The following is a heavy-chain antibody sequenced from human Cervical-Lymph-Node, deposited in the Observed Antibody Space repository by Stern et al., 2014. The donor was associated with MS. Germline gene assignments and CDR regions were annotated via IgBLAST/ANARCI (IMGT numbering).Heavy chain of an antibody. CDR1: GDSISSGNYY. CDR2: IYPSGTP. Sequence: QVQLQESGPGLVKPSQTLSLTCTVSGDSISSGNYYWSWIRQPAGKGLEWIGCIYPSGTPTSNPSLRSRVTISIHPPNTQFPLKLGSVTATDTAVYYCATQGRALAPDWGQGTLVTVSS. J-gene: IGHJ4*02. CDR3: ATQGRALAPD. V-gene: IGHV4-61*02.